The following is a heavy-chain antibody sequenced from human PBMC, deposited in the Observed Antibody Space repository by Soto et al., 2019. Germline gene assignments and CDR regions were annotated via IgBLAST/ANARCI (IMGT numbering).Heavy chain of an antibody. Sequence: QVQLQQWGAGLLKPSETLSLTCAVYGGSVSSGSYYWSWIRQPPGKGLEWIGEMSHSGGTHFNPLLMRGVTIPVDTAKNQFSLKMCSVTAADSALYYCARVERGNATTVVDAFDIWGPGTMVTVSS. CDR1: GGSVSSGSYY. J-gene: IGHJ3*02. CDR2: MSHSGGT. V-gene: IGHV4-34*01. D-gene: IGHD1-1*01. CDR3: ARVERGNATTVVDAFDI.